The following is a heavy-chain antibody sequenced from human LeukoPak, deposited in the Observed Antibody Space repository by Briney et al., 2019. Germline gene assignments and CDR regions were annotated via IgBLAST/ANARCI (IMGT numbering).Heavy chain of an antibody. CDR2: INPNSGGT. CDR1: GFTFTGYY. V-gene: IGHV1-2*02. Sequence: ASVKVSCKASGFTFTGYYMHWVRQAPGQGLEWMGWINPNSGGTNYAQKFQGRVTMTRDTSISTAYMELSRLRSDDTAVYYCASRLSPTVRGGYYYYYMDVWGKGTTVTVSS. D-gene: IGHD1-14*01. CDR3: ASRLSPTVRGGYYYYYMDV. J-gene: IGHJ6*03.